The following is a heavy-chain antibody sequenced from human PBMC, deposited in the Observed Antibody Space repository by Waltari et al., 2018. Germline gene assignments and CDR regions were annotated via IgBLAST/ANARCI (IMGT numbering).Heavy chain of an antibody. CDR3: ARRFSSGPLPSYYFDY. Sequence: QLQLQESGPGLVKPSETLSLTCTVSGGSISSSSYYWGWIRTPPGKGLEWIGSIYYSGSTYYNPSLKSRVTISVDTSKNQFSLKLSSVTAADTAVYYCARRFSSGPLPSYYFDYWGQGTLVTVSS. D-gene: IGHD1-1*01. V-gene: IGHV4-39*01. CDR1: GGSISSSSYY. J-gene: IGHJ4*02. CDR2: IYYSGST.